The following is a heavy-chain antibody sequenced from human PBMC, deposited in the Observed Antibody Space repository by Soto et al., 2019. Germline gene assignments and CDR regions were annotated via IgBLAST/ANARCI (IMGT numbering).Heavy chain of an antibody. J-gene: IGHJ3*02. Sequence: ASVKVSCKASGYDFTGYYMHWVRQAPGQGLEWMGWINPNSGGTNYAQKFQGWVTMTRDTSISTAYMELSRLRSDDTAVYYCARGVGLWFGELPNDAFDIWGQGTMVTGSS. CDR3: ARGVGLWFGELPNDAFDI. D-gene: IGHD3-10*01. V-gene: IGHV1-2*04. CDR1: GYDFTGYY. CDR2: INPNSGGT.